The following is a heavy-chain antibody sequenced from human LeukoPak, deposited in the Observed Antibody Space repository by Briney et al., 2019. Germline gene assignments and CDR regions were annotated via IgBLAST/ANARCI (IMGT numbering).Heavy chain of an antibody. CDR2: ISSNGGST. J-gene: IGHJ4*02. CDR1: GFTFNSYA. CDR3: ARGDSSTWLGQDIEY. D-gene: IGHD6-13*01. Sequence: GGSLRLSCAVSGFTFNSYAMHWVRQAPGKGLEYVSGISSNGGSTYYADSVKGRFTISRDNSKNTLYLQMGSLRAEDMAVYYCARGDSSTWLGQDIEYWGQGTLVTVSS. V-gene: IGHV3-64*02.